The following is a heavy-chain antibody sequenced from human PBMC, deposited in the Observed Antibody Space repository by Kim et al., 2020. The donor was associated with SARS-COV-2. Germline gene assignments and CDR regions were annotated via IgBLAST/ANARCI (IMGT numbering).Heavy chain of an antibody. Sequence: SETLSLTCAVYGGSFSGYYWSWIRQPPGKGLEWIGEINHSGSTNYNPSLKSRVTISVDTSKNQFSLKLSSVTAADTAVYYCARVHDFWSGYYTRYYGMDVWGQGTTVTVSS. CDR2: INHSGST. D-gene: IGHD3-3*01. CDR1: GGSFSGYY. V-gene: IGHV4-34*01. J-gene: IGHJ6*02. CDR3: ARVHDFWSGYYTRYYGMDV.